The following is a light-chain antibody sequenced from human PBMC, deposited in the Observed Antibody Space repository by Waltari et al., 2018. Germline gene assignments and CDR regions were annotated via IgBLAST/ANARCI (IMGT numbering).Light chain of an antibody. Sequence: QSALTQPASVSGSPGQSITISCTGTSSDVGGYNYVSSYQQHPGKGPKLMIYDVSNRPSGVSNRFSGSESGNTASLTISGLQAEDEADYSCSSYTSSTTLEVFGGGTKLTVL. CDR3: SSYTSSTTLEV. CDR2: DVS. CDR1: SSDVGGYNY. V-gene: IGLV2-14*03. J-gene: IGLJ2*01.